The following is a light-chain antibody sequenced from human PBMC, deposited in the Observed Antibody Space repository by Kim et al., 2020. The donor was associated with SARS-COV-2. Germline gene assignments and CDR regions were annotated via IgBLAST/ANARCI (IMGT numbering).Light chain of an antibody. Sequence: ASVQLTCILSSGQRSYAIAWHQQQPGKGPRFLMKVNRDGSHIKGDGIPDRFSGSTSGAERYLTISSLQPEDEADYYCQTWDTGIRVFGGGTQLTVL. J-gene: IGLJ3*02. CDR2: VNRDGSH. CDR3: QTWDTGIRV. V-gene: IGLV4-69*01. CDR1: SGQRSYA.